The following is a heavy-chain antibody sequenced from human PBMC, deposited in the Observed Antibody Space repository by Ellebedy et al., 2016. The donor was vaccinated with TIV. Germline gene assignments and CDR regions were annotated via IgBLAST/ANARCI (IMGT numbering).Heavy chain of an antibody. CDR3: AKIPCPSIQLWHDAFDI. J-gene: IGHJ3*02. CDR2: IWSDGNNK. D-gene: IGHD5-18*01. CDR1: GFTFSSYN. V-gene: IGHV3-33*06. Sequence: GGSLRLXCAASGFTFSSYNMHWVRQAPGKGLEWVAVIWSDGNNKYYADSVKGRFTISRDNSKNTLYLRMNSLRAEDTAVYYCAKIPCPSIQLWHDAFDIWGQGTMVTVSS.